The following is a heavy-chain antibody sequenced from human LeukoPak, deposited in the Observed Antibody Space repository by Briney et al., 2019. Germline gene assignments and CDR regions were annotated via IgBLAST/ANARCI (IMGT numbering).Heavy chain of an antibody. V-gene: IGHV3-7*03. CDR3: ARDQYDTWSRRGNFDF. CDR1: GFTFGKYW. J-gene: IGHJ4*02. Sequence: GGSLRLSCVASGFTFGKYWMSWVRQAPGKGLEWVANIKLDGSEKNYVDSVKGRFTISRDNTKNSLYLQMNSLRVEDTAVFYCARDQYDTWSRRGNFDFWGQGTLVIVSS. CDR2: IKLDGSEK. D-gene: IGHD3-3*01.